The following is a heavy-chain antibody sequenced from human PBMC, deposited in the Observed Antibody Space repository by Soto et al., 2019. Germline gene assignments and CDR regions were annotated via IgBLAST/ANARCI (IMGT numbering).Heavy chain of an antibody. CDR3: GSVFEY. CDR1: GFTFTNYW. CDR2: VDTEGIYT. V-gene: IGHV3-74*01. J-gene: IGHJ4*02. Sequence: GGSLRLSCAASGFTFTNYWMHWVRQAPEKGLVWVARVDTEGIYTSYADSVKGRFTISRDNAKNTLYLQMNDLRVEDTAVYYCGSVFEYWGQGTLVTV.